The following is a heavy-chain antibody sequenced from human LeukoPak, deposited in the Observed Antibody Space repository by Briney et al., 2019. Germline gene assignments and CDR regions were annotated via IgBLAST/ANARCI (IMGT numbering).Heavy chain of an antibody. V-gene: IGHV3-21*01. CDR2: ISSSNTYI. Sequence: GGSLRLSCAASGFTFSNYNMTWVRQAPGKGLEWVSSISSSNTYIYYADSVKGRFTISRDNAKNSLYLQMTSLRAEDTAVYYCARDRAPEAFDIWGQGAMVTVS. D-gene: IGHD1-14*01. CDR3: ARDRAPEAFDI. CDR1: GFTFSNYN. J-gene: IGHJ3*02.